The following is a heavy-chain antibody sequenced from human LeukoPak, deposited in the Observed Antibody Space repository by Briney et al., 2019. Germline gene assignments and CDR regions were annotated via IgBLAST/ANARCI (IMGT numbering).Heavy chain of an antibody. CDR2: MNPNSGNT. Sequence: ASVKVSCKASGYTFTSYDINWVRQATGQGLEWMGWMNPNSGNTGYAQKFQGRVTMTRNTSISTAYMELSSLRSEDTAVYYCARSPRDEGYCSGGSCYGDLDYWGQRTLVTVSS. D-gene: IGHD2-15*01. CDR3: ARSPRDEGYCSGGSCYGDLDY. V-gene: IGHV1-8*01. J-gene: IGHJ4*02. CDR1: GYTFTSYD.